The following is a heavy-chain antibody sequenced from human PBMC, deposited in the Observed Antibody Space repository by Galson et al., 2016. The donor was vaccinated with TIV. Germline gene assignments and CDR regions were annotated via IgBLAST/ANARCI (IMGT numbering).Heavy chain of an antibody. CDR2: ISSYNGDT. CDR3: ARDRGSMTMILVVDYLYGMDV. Sequence: SVKVSCKASGYTFRNYGFSWVRQAPGQGLEWLGWISSYNGDTNYAHNLRGRLTMTTDSSTTTASMELRSLRSDDTAVYFCARDRGSMTMILVVDYLYGMDVWGQGTAVTVSS. J-gene: IGHJ6*02. V-gene: IGHV1-18*04. CDR1: GYTFRNYG. D-gene: IGHD3-22*01.